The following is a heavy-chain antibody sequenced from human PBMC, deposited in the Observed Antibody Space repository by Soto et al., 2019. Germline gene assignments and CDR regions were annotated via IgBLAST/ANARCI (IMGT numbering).Heavy chain of an antibody. CDR2: ISYDGSNK. Sequence: SLRLSCAASGFTFSSYAMHWVRQAPGKGLEWVAVISYDGSNKYYADSVKGRFTISRDNSKNTLYLQMNSLRAEDTAVYYCARDGDRYCSGGSCSTSYFDYWGQGTLVTVSS. V-gene: IGHV3-30-3*01. CDR3: ARDGDRYCSGGSCSTSYFDY. J-gene: IGHJ4*02. CDR1: GFTFSSYA. D-gene: IGHD2-15*01.